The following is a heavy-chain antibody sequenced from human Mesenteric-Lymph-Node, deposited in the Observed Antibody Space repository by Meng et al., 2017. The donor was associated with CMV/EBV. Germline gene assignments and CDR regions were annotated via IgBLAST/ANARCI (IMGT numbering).Heavy chain of an antibody. CDR2: TYSGGSTT. CDR3: ARDPYYYDSSGYHLGGFDI. D-gene: IGHD3-22*01. Sequence: GESLKISCAASGFTFSGYALSWVRQAPGKGLEWVSVTYSGGSTTKYADSVKGRFTISRDNSKNTLYLQMNSLRVEDTAVYYCARDPYYYDSSGYHLGGFDIWGQGTMVTVSS. CDR1: GFTFSGYA. J-gene: IGHJ3*02. V-gene: IGHV3-23*03.